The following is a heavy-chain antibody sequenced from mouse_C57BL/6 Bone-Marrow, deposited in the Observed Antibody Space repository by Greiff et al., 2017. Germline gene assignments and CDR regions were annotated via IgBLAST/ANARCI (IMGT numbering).Heavy chain of an antibody. D-gene: IGHD2-14*01. CDR3: ARGDRMFYV. J-gene: IGHJ1*01. Sequence: QVQLQQPGAELVMPGASVKMSCKASGYTFTDYWMHWVKPRPGQGLEWIGAIDTSDSYTSYNQKFKGKATLTVDESSSTAYMQLSSLTSEDSAVYYCARGDRMFYVWGAGTTVTVSS. V-gene: IGHV1-69*01. CDR2: IDTSDSYT. CDR1: GYTFTDYW.